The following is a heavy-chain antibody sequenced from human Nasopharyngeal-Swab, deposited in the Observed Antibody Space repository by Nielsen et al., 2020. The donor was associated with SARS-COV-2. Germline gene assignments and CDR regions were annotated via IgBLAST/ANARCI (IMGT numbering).Heavy chain of an antibody. CDR1: GYTFSNYY. J-gene: IGHJ2*01. V-gene: IGHV1-46*01. CDR3: ARDSDGNWYFDL. Sequence: ASVKVSCKASGYTFSNYYMHWVRQAPGQGLEWMGIINPSGGSTSYAQKFQGRVTMTRDTSTSTVYMELSSLRSEDTAVYYCARDSDGNWYFDLWGRGTLVTVSS. D-gene: IGHD1-14*01. CDR2: INPSGGST.